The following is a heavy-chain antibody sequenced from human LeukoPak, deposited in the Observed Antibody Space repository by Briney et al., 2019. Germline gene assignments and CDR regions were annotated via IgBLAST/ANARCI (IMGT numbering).Heavy chain of an antibody. D-gene: IGHD3-22*01. CDR3: ARRINYYDSSGYYYVRYFDS. J-gene: IGHJ4*02. Sequence: GGSLRLSCAASGFTFSSYWMHWVRQAPGKGLVWVSRVSSDGSITDYTDSVKGRFTISRDNAKNTLYLQMNSLGAEDTAVYYCARRINYYDSSGYYYVRYFDSWGQGTLVAVSS. CDR1: GFTFSSYW. V-gene: IGHV3-74*01. CDR2: VSSDGSIT.